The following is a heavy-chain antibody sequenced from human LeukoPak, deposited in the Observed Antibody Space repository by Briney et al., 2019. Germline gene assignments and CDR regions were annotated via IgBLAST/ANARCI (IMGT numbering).Heavy chain of an antibody. V-gene: IGHV3-9*01. D-gene: IGHD5-18*01. CDR1: GFTFDDYA. J-gene: IGHJ4*02. Sequence: GGSLRLSCAASGFTFDDYAMHWVRQAPGKGLEWVSGISWNSGSIGYADSVKGRFTISRDNAKNSLYLQMNSLRAEDTALYYCAKDRRGYSYGSLDYWGQGTLVTVSS. CDR3: AKDRRGYSYGSLDY. CDR2: ISWNSGSI.